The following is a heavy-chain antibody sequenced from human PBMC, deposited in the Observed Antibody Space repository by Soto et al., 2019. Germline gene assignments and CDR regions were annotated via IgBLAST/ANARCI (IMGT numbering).Heavy chain of an antibody. V-gene: IGHV3-13*01. J-gene: IGHJ2*01. CDR2: IGTAGDT. D-gene: IGHD4-17*01. CDR3: ARDGLWGDYGARWYFHL. Sequence: EVQLVESGGGLVQPGGSLRLSCAASGFTFSSYDMHWVRQATGKGLEWVSAIGTAGDTYYPGSVKGRFTISRENAKNSLYLQMNSLRAGDTAVYYCARDGLWGDYGARWYFHLWGRGTLVTVSS. CDR1: GFTFSSYD.